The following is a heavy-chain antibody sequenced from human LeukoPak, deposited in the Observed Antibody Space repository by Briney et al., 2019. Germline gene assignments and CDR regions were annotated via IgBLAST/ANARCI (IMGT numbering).Heavy chain of an antibody. Sequence: GGSLILSCAASGFSVGFNYMTWVRQAPGKGLEWVSVIYSGGNTDYADSVRGRFTISRDNSKNTVYLQMNTLRVEDTAVYYCSGGPAGRRYWGQGNLVTVSS. J-gene: IGHJ4*02. CDR3: SGGPAGRRY. CDR1: GFSVGFNY. CDR2: IYSGGNT. V-gene: IGHV3-53*03.